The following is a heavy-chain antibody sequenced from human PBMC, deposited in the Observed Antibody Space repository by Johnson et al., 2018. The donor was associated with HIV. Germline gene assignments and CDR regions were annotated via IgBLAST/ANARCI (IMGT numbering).Heavy chain of an antibody. CDR3: ARHFRGGDRGAFDI. Sequence: VQLVESGGGVVQPGRSLKLSCAASGFTFSGSAMHWVRQAPGKGLDWVANIKQDGSEKYYVDSVKGRFTISRDNAKNSLYVQMNSLRAGDTALYYCARHFRGGDRGAFDIWGQGTMVTVSS. J-gene: IGHJ3*02. V-gene: IGHV3-7*03. CDR1: GFTFSGSA. CDR2: IKQDGSEK. D-gene: IGHD3-10*01.